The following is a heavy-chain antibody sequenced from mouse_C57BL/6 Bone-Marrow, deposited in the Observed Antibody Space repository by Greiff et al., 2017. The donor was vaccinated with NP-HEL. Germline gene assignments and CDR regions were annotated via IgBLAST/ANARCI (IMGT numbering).Heavy chain of an antibody. CDR2: IDPSDSYT. D-gene: IGHD4-1*01. V-gene: IGHV1-69*01. CDR1: GYTFTSYW. Sequence: QVQLQQPGAELVIPGASVKLSCKASGYTFTSYWMHWVKQRPGQGLEWIGEIDPSDSYTNYNQKFKGKSTLTVDKSSSTAYMQLSSLTSEDSAVYYCASDWTGFAYWGQGTLVTVSA. CDR3: ASDWTGFAY. J-gene: IGHJ3*01.